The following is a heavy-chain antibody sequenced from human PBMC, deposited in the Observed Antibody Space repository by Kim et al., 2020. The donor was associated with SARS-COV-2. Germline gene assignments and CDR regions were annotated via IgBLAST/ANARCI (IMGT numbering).Heavy chain of an antibody. J-gene: IGHJ6*02. Sequence: GGSLRLSCAASGFTFSSYSMNWVRQAPGKGLEWVSSISSSSSYIYYADSVKGRFTISRDNAKNSLYLQMNSLRAEDTAVYYCARDGCSSTSCYAGNGYYYGMDVWGQGTTVTVSS. D-gene: IGHD2-2*01. CDR3: ARDGCSSTSCYAGNGYYYGMDV. CDR1: GFTFSSYS. V-gene: IGHV3-21*01. CDR2: ISSSSSYI.